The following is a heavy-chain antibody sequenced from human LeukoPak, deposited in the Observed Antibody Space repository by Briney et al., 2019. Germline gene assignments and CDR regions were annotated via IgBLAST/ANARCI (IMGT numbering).Heavy chain of an antibody. CDR1: GGTFSSYA. V-gene: IGHV1-69*01. D-gene: IGHD1-26*01. J-gene: IGHJ3*02. Sequence: SVKVSCKASGGTFSSYAISWVRQAPGQGLEWMGGIIPIFGTANYAQKFQGRVTITADESTSTAYMELSSLRSEDTAVYYCARDLAPYSGSLHASDIWGQGTMVTVPS. CDR3: ARDLAPYSGSLHASDI. CDR2: IIPIFGTA.